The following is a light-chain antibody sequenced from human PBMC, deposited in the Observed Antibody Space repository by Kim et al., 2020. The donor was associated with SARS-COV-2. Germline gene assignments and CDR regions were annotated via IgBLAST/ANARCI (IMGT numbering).Light chain of an antibody. Sequence: EIVMTQSPATLSVSPGERATLSCRASQSVSSNLAWYQQKPGQAPRLLIYVASTRATGIPARFSGSGSGTEFTLTISSLQSEDFAVYYCQQYNNWQYTFGQGTKLEI. V-gene: IGKV3-15*01. CDR3: QQYNNWQYT. CDR1: QSVSSN. CDR2: VAS. J-gene: IGKJ2*01.